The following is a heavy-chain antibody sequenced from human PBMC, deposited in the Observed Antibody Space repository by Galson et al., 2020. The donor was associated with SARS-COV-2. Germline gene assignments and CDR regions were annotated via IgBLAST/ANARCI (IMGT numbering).Heavy chain of an antibody. Sequence: GGSLRLSCAASGFTFSNYAMHWVRQAPGKGLEWVASISSDGTNQYHADSVKGRFTISRDISKNTLYLQMNSLRVEDTAVYYCARDSPIAGRIYSYRAHFDYWGQGTLVTVSS. CDR3: ARDSPIAGRIYSYRAHFDY. CDR2: ISSDGTNQ. D-gene: IGHD2-15*01. CDR1: GFTFSNYA. V-gene: IGHV3-30*01. J-gene: IGHJ4*02.